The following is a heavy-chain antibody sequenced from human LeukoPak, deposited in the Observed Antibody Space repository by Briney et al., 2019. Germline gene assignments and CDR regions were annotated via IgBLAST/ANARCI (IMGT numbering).Heavy chain of an antibody. CDR2: IDQDGSEK. Sequence: GETLTLSCAASGFTFSSYWMSWVRQAPGKGLEWLANIDQDGSEKHYVDSVRRRFTISRDSAKNSLYLQMNSLRADDTAVYYCGRDMDVWGQGTTVTVSS. V-gene: IGHV3-7*04. CDR3: GRDMDV. CDR1: GFTFSSYW. J-gene: IGHJ6*02.